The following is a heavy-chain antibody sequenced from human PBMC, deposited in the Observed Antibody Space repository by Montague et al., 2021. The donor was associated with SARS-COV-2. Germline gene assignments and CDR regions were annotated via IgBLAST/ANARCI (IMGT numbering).Heavy chain of an antibody. CDR1: GFTFSTSW. CDR2: MKPDGSEK. CDR3: ARGHGVT. D-gene: IGHD3-16*01. V-gene: IGHV3-7*04. J-gene: IGHJ5*02. Sequence: SLRLSCAASGFTFSTSWMIWVRQAPGNGLEWVANMKPDGSEKYYVDSVKGRFTISRDNIKNSLYLQMSSLRAEDTAVYYCARGHGVTWGQGTLVTVSS.